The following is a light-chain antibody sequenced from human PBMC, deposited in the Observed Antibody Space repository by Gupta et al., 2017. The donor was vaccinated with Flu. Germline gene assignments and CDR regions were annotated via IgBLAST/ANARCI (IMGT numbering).Light chain of an antibody. CDR1: QSVSNF. V-gene: IGKV1-39*01. CDR3: QQGYSTPRP. CDR2: AAS. Sequence: DIQMTQSPSSLSASVGDRVTITCRASQSVSNFLHWYQQKPGKVPKLLIYAASTLQGGVPSRFSGSGSGTDFTLTISSLQREDFATYYWQQGYSTPRPFGRGTSVEIK. J-gene: IGKJ4*02.